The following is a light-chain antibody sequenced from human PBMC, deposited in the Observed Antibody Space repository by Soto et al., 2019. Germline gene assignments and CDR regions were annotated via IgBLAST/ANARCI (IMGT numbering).Light chain of an antibody. CDR3: SSYTSSITLV. V-gene: IGLV2-14*03. Sequence: QSAMTQPASVSGSPGQSIAISCTGTSSDVGGSNYVSWYQQHPGKAPKLVIYDVNYRPTGVSNRFSGSKSSNTASLTISGLPAEDEADYYCSSYTSSITLVFGGGTKLTVL. CDR2: DVN. CDR1: SSDVGGSNY. J-gene: IGLJ2*01.